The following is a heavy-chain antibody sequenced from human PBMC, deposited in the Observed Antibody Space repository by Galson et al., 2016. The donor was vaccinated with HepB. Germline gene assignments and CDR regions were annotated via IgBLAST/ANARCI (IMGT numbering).Heavy chain of an antibody. J-gene: IGHJ5*02. CDR2: IWHAGNT. Sequence: SETLSLTCAVSGYSISSGYYWGWIRQSPGKGLEWIGSIWHAGNTFYNPSLRSRVSLSVDTSKNQFSLKLNSLAAADTAVYYCARQIVVVVAATLGVDWFDPWVQGTLVTVSS. CDR1: GYSISSGYY. CDR3: ARQIVVVVAATLGVDWFDP. V-gene: IGHV4-38-2*01. D-gene: IGHD2-15*01.